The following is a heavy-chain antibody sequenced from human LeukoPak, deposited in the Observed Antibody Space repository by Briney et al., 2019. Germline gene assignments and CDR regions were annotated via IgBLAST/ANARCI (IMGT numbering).Heavy chain of an antibody. D-gene: IGHD6-13*01. CDR1: GFTFSGYE. V-gene: IGHV3-48*03. Sequence: GGSLRLSCTASGFTFSGYEMNRVRQAPGKGLEWVSYISSSGNSIYYADSVKGRFTISRDNAKNSLYLQMNSLRAEDMAVYYCARGRFGSCWGQGTLVTVSS. CDR3: ARGRFGSC. J-gene: IGHJ1*01. CDR2: ISSSGNSI.